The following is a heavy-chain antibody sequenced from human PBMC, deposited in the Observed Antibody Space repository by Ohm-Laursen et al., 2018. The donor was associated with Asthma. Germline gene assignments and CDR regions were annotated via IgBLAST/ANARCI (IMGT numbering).Heavy chain of an antibody. J-gene: IGHJ4*02. CDR1: GFSFRSYA. CDR3: ARKFSSGWLFDF. CDR2: IYSGGTT. D-gene: IGHD6-19*01. Sequence: SLRLSCAASGFSFRSYAMHWVRQAPGKGLEWVSAIYSGGTTYYADSVRGRFTISRDNSKNTLYLQMNSLRAEDTAVYYCARKFSSGWLFDFWGQGTLVTVSS. V-gene: IGHV3-53*01.